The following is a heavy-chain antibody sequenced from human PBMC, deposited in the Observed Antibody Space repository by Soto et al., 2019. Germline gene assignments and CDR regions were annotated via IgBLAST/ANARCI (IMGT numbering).Heavy chain of an antibody. CDR3: ARVHGSGSYYPNWFDP. Sequence: GGSLRLSCAASGFTFSSYWMSWVRKAPGKELEWVANIKQDGSEKYYVDSVKGRFTISRDNAKNSLYLQMNGLRAEDTAVYYCARVHGSGSYYPNWFDPWGQGTLVTVSS. CDR2: IKQDGSEK. D-gene: IGHD3-10*01. J-gene: IGHJ5*02. CDR1: GFTFSSYW. V-gene: IGHV3-7*05.